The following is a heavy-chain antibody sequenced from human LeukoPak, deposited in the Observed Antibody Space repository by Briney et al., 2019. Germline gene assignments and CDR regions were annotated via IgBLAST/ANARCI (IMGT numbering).Heavy chain of an antibody. CDR1: GGSISSSNW. J-gene: IGHJ5*02. V-gene: IGHV4-4*02. CDR2: IYHSGST. CDR3: ARDLSMADLGWFDP. D-gene: IGHD2-8*01. Sequence: SGTLSLTCAVSGGSISSSNWWSWVRQPPGKGLEWIGEIYHSGSTYYNPSLKSRVTISVDTSKNQFSLKLSSVTAADTAVYYCARDLSMADLGWFDPWGQGTLVTVSS.